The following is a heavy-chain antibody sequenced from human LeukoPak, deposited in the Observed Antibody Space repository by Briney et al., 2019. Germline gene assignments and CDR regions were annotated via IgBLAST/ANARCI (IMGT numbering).Heavy chain of an antibody. J-gene: IGHJ3*02. V-gene: IGHV3-53*04. CDR3: ASTPFPCGGDCYSPAFDI. CDR2: IYSGGST. CDR1: GFTVSSNY. D-gene: IGHD2-21*02. Sequence: GGSLRLSCAASGFTVSSNYMSWVRQAPGKGLEWVSVIYSGGSTYYADSVKGRFTIPRHNSKNTLYLQMNSLRAEDTAVYYCASTPFPCGGDCYSPAFDIWGQGTMVTVSS.